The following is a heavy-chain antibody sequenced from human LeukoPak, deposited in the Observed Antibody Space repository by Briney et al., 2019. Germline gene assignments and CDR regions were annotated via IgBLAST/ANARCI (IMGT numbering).Heavy chain of an antibody. D-gene: IGHD5-12*01. CDR1: GGSFSGDY. CDR3: AKSKATMNWFDP. CDR2: VHYRGST. V-gene: IGHV4-59*01. J-gene: IGHJ5*02. Sequence: SETLSLTCAVYGGSFSGDYWSWIRQPPGKGLEWIGYVHYRGSTNYNPSLKSRVTISVDTSKNQFSLKLSSVTAADTAVYYCAKSKATMNWFDPWGQGTLVTVSS.